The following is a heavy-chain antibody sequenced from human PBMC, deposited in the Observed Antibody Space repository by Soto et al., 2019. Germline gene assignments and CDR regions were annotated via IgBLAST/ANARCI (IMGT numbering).Heavy chain of an antibody. D-gene: IGHD6-13*01. CDR1: GFSFWSNW. Sequence: GGSLRLSCAASGFSFWSNWMRWVRQAPGKGLVWVSRINSDGSSTSYADSVKGRFTISRDNAKNTLYLQMNSLSAEDTAVYYCARDVAAAGDYWGQGTLVTVSS. CDR3: ARDVAAAGDY. CDR2: INSDGSST. J-gene: IGHJ4*02. V-gene: IGHV3-74*01.